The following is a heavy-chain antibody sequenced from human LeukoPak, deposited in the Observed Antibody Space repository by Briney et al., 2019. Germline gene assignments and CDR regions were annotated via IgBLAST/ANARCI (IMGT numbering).Heavy chain of an antibody. Sequence: SETLSLTCTVSGGSISSSNYYWGWIRQPPGKGLEWIGSISYSGNTYYNPSLKSRVTISVDTSKNQFSLKLSSVTAADTAVYYCARRYCSGGSCYSILGRSFAFDIWGQGTMVTVSS. CDR3: ARRYCSGGSCYSILGRSFAFDI. V-gene: IGHV4-39*07. J-gene: IGHJ3*02. CDR1: GGSISSSNYY. D-gene: IGHD2-15*01. CDR2: ISYSGNT.